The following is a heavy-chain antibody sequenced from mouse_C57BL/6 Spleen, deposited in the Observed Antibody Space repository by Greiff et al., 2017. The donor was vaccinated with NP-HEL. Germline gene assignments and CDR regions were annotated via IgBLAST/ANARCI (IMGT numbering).Heavy chain of an antibody. CDR1: GYSFTGYY. CDR3: ARYYYGSSGYAMDY. J-gene: IGHJ4*01. D-gene: IGHD1-1*01. V-gene: IGHV1-31*01. Sequence: VQLQQSGPELVKPGASVKISCKASGYSFTGYYMHWVKQSHGNILDWIGYIYPYNGVTSYNQKFKGKATLTVDKSSSTAYMELRSLTSEDSAVYYCARYYYGSSGYAMDYWGQGTSVTVSS. CDR2: IYPYNGVT.